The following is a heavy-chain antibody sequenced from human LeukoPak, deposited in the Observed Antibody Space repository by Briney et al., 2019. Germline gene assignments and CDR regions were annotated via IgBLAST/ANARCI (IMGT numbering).Heavy chain of an antibody. CDR1: GGSISSYY. CDR2: IYTSGST. D-gene: IGHD1-1*01. Sequence: SETLSLTCTVSGGSISSYYWSWIRQPAGKGLEWIGRIYTSGSTNYNPSLKSRVTMSVDTSKSQFSLKLSSVTAADTAVYYCAREGTTGTTFDFWYYYYGMDVWGQGTTVTVSS. J-gene: IGHJ6*02. CDR3: AREGTTGTTFDFWYYYYGMDV. V-gene: IGHV4-4*07.